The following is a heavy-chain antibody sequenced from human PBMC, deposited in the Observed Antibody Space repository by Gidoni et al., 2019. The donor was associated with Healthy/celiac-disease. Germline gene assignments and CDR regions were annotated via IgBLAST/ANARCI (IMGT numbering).Heavy chain of an antibody. J-gene: IGHJ6*02. CDR2: INPSGGST. D-gene: IGHD2-15*01. CDR1: GYTFTSYY. CDR3: ARGGCSGGSCYSGDYYYYGMDV. Sequence: QVQLVQSGAEVKKPGASVKVSCKASGYTFTSYYMHWVRQAPGQGLEWMGIINPSGGSTSYAQKFQGRVTMTRDTSTSTVYMELSSLRSEDTAVYYCARGGCSGGSCYSGDYYYYGMDVWGQGTTVTVSS. V-gene: IGHV1-46*01.